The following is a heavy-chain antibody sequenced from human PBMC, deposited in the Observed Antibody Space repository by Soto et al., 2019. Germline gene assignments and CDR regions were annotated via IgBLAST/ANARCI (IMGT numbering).Heavy chain of an antibody. CDR2: ISSSSSYI. V-gene: IGHV3-21*01. D-gene: IGHD2-2*01. CDR1: GFTFSSYS. J-gene: IGHJ6*02. CDR3: ARDPCSSTSCFSQTYGMDV. Sequence: EVQLVESGGGLVKPGGSLRLSCAASGFTFSSYSMNWVRQAPGKGLEWVSSISSSSSYIYYADSVKGRFTISRDNAKNSLYLQMNSLRAEDTAVYYCARDPCSSTSCFSQTYGMDVWGQGTTVTVSS.